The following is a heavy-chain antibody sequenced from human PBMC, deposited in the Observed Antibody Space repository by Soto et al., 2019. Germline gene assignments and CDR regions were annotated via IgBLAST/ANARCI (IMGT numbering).Heavy chain of an antibody. J-gene: IGHJ4*02. CDR1: GGTFSSYA. Sequence: ASVKVSCKASGGTFSSYAISWVRQAPGQSLEWMGWINADNGETKISQKFQDRVTITRDISKNTVFLQMNSLRAEDTAVYFCARRALSHAFVDYWGQGALVTVSS. CDR3: ARRALSHAFVDY. CDR2: INADNGET. V-gene: IGHV1-3*01. D-gene: IGHD3-10*01.